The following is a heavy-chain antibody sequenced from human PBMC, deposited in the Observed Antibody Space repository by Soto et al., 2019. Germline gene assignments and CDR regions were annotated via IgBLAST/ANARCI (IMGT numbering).Heavy chain of an antibody. CDR2: IHYNGDT. CDR1: RRSINRITYN. Sequence: SAPLTVTCSLSRRSINRITYNWDWIREPPGKGLEWIGTIHYNGDTDYNPSIKSRATISVDASDFQFSLKLSSVTAADTSIYYCERFSGNAFDIGRHGTLVT. J-gene: IGHJ3*02. CDR3: ERFSGNAFDI. V-gene: IGHV4-39*01.